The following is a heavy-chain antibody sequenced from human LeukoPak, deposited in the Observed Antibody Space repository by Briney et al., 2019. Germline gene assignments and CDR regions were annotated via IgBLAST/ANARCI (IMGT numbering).Heavy chain of an antibody. CDR3: ARRGYYYDSSGYYYWFDP. D-gene: IGHD3-22*01. CDR1: GGSFSGYY. CDR2: INHSGST. J-gene: IGHJ5*02. V-gene: IGHV4-34*01. Sequence: SETLSLTCAVYGGSFSGYYWSWIRQPPGKGLEWIGEINHSGSTNYNPSLKSRVTKSVDTSKNQFSLKLSSVTAADTAVYYCARRGYYYDSSGYYYWFDPWGQGTLVTVSS.